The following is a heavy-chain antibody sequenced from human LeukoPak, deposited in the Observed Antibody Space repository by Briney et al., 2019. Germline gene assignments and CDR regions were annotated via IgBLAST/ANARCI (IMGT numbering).Heavy chain of an antibody. CDR3: ARVKPGSRSYWAAFDI. V-gene: IGHV1-18*01. CDR1: GYTFTSYG. CDR2: ISAYNGNT. J-gene: IGHJ3*02. D-gene: IGHD3-10*01. Sequence: ASVKVSCKASGYTFTSYGISWVRQAPGQGLEWMGWISAYNGNTNYAQKLQGRVTMTTDTSTSTAYMELRSLRSDDTAVYYCARVKPGSRSYWAAFDIWGQGTMVTVSS.